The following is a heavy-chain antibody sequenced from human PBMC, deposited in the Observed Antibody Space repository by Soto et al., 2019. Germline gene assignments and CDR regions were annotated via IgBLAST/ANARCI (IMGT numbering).Heavy chain of an antibody. CDR2: INAGNGNT. Sequence: QVQLVQSGAEVKKPGASVKVSCKASGYTFTSYAMHWVRQAPGQRLEWMGWINAGNGNTKYSQKFQGRVTITRDTSASTAXXXXSXXXXXXXXXXXXXXXXXXXAGNYYYYGMDVWGQGXTVTVSS. J-gene: IGHJ6*02. CDR1: GYTFTSYA. V-gene: IGHV1-3*01. D-gene: IGHD6-13*01. CDR3: XXXXXXXAGNYYYYGMDV.